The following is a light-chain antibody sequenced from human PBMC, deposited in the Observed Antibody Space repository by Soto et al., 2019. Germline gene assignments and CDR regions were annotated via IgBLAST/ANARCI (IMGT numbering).Light chain of an antibody. J-gene: IGKJ5*01. CDR3: QQYGSSPLIT. V-gene: IGKV3-20*01. CDR1: QSVSSY. CDR2: GAS. Sequence: SVLTQSPGTLSLSPGERATLSCRPSQSVSSYLAWYEQKPVQAPRLLIYGASNRATGIPDRFSGSGSGTDFTLTINRLEPEDFAVYHCQQYGSSPLITFGQGTRLEI.